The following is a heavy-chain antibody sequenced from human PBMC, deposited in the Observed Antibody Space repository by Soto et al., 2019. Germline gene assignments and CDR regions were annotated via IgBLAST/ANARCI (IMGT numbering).Heavy chain of an antibody. Sequence: QVQLVESGGGVVQPGRSLRLSCAASGFTFSSYAMHWVRQAPGKGLEWVAVISYDGSNKYYADSVKGRFTISRDNSKNSLYLQMNSLRAEDTDVYYCARGSGSGSFDSWGQGALVTVSS. CDR1: GFTFSSYA. J-gene: IGHJ4*02. CDR3: ARGSGSGSFDS. CDR2: ISYDGSNK. V-gene: IGHV3-30-3*01. D-gene: IGHD3-10*01.